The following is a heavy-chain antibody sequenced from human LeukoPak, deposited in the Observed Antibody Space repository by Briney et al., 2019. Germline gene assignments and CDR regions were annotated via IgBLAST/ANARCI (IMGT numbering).Heavy chain of an antibody. CDR2: VHYTGNT. V-gene: IGHV4-39*07. D-gene: IGHD3-3*01. J-gene: IGHJ4*02. Sequence: SETLSLTCTVSGASISYSNYYWGWIRQSPGKGLEWIGTVHYTGNTYYKSSLKSRVTISVDMSKNQFYLKLNSVTAADTAVYYCARDRALEWFFPFDYWGQGTLVTVSS. CDR3: ARDRALEWFFPFDY. CDR1: GASISYSNYY.